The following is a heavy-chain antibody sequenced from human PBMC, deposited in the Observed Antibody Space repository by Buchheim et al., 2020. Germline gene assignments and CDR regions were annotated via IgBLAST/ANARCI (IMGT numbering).Heavy chain of an antibody. V-gene: IGHV4-34*01. CDR2: ISDSGST. CDR3: ARDGYSRTFDY. Sequence: QVQLQQWGAGLLKPSETLSLTCAVYGGSFSGYFWSWIRQPPGKGLEWIGLISDSGSTTYNPSLKSRVTISEDTSKNQIPLKLSSVTAADTAVYYCARDGYSRTFDYWGQGTL. CDR1: GGSFSGYF. J-gene: IGHJ4*02. D-gene: IGHD4-11*01.